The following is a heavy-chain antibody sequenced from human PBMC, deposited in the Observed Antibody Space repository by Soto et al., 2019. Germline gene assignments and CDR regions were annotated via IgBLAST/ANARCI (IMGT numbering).Heavy chain of an antibody. CDR1: GCSVSSSHYY. CDR3: AGERTGDPTFFDY. D-gene: IGHD1-1*01. J-gene: IGHJ4*02. V-gene: IGHV4-61*01. Sequence: XETLYLTCTVSGCSVSSSHYYWRWIRQPPGKGLEWLGYIYYSGSASYNPSLKSRITVSVDTSKNQFSLKLSSVTAADTAVYYCAGERTGDPTFFDYWGQGTLVTVSS. CDR2: IYYSGSA.